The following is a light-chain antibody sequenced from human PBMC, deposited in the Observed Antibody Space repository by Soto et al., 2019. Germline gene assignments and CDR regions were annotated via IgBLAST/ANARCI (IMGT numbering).Light chain of an antibody. CDR3: QQYNNWRT. CDR2: DTS. V-gene: IGKV3-15*01. J-gene: IGKJ5*01. Sequence: EIVMTQSPATLSVSPGERATFSCRASQSVSSNLAWYQQKPGQAPRILIYDTSTRATGIPARFSGSGSGTEFTLTISSLQSEDFAVYYCQQYNNWRTFGQGTRLEIK. CDR1: QSVSSN.